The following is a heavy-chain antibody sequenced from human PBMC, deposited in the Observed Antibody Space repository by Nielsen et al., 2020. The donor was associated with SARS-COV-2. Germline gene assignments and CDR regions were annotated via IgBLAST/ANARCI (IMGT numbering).Heavy chain of an antibody. CDR1: EFSFSNYA. D-gene: IGHD6-19*01. V-gene: IGHV3-30*04. CDR2: ISYDGSNK. J-gene: IGHJ4*02. Sequence: GGSLRLSCAASEFSFSNYAMHWVRQAPGKGLEWVAVISYDGSNKYYADSVKGRFTISRDNSKNTLYLQMNSLRAEDTAVYYCARVKKQLPYSSGSGDYWGQGTLVTVSS. CDR3: ARVKKQLPYSSGSGDY.